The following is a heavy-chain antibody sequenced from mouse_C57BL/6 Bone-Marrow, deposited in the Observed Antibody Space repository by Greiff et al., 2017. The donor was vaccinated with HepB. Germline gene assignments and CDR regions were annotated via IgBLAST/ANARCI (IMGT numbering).Heavy chain of an antibody. CDR1: GFSLTSYA. D-gene: IGHD1-1*01. CDR3: ARNEIYYYGSYWYFDV. J-gene: IGHJ1*03. CDR2: IWTGGGT. V-gene: IGHV2-9-1*01. Sequence: VKLQESGPGLVAPSQSLSITCTVSGFSLTSYAISWVRQPPGKGLEWLGVIWTGGGTNYNSALKSRLSISKDNSKSQVFLKMNSLQTDDTARYYCARNEIYYYGSYWYFDVWGTGTTVTVSS.